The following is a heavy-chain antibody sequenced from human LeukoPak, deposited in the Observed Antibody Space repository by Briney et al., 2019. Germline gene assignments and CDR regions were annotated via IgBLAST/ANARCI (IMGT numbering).Heavy chain of an antibody. J-gene: IGHJ4*02. CDR1: GFTFSTYE. V-gene: IGHV3-48*03. D-gene: IGHD3-3*01. Sequence: TGGSLRLSCAASGFTFSTYEMNWVRQAPGKGLEWVSYISSSGSTIFYADSVKGRFTISRDNAKNSLYLQMNSLRAEDTAVYYCAKDHDPFDYWGQGTLVTVSS. CDR2: ISSSGSTI. CDR3: AKDHDPFDY.